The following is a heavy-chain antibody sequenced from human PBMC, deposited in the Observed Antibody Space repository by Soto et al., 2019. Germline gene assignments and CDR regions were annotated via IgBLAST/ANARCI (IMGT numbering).Heavy chain of an antibody. CDR3: ARDGAGAYGLGWFDP. Sequence: QVQLQESGPGLVKPSQTLSLTCTVSGDSISRGGYYWNWLRQHPRKGLEWIGYIYHSGSTIYNPAHKSRVTISVETSKNRVSLELSTVTAADTAVYYGARDGAGAYGLGWFDPWGQGILVTVSS. D-gene: IGHD2-21*01. J-gene: IGHJ5*02. CDR2: IYHSGST. CDR1: GDSISRGGYY. V-gene: IGHV4-31*03.